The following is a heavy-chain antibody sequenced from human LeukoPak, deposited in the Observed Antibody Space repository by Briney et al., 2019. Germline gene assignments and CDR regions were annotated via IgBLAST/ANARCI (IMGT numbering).Heavy chain of an antibody. CDR2: ISSSSSYT. CDR1: GFTSSDYY. D-gene: IGHD4-23*01. Sequence: GGSLRLSCAASGFTSSDYYMSWIRQAPGKGLEWVSYISSSSSYTNYADSVKGRFTISRDNAKNSLYLQMNSLRAEDTAVYYCARDGGLGDYGGSKPHDYWGQGTLVTVSS. CDR3: ARDGGLGDYGGSKPHDY. V-gene: IGHV3-11*06. J-gene: IGHJ4*02.